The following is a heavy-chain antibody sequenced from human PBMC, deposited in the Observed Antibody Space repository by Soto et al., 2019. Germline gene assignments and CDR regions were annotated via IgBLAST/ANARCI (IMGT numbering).Heavy chain of an antibody. CDR1: GGTFSSYA. Sequence: GASVKVSCKASGGTFSSYAISWVRQAPGQGLEWMGGIIPIFGTANYAQKFQGRVTITADESTSTAYMELSSLRSEDTAVYYCARDITGRAYGMDVWGQGTTVTVSS. D-gene: IGHD1-20*01. CDR3: ARDITGRAYGMDV. V-gene: IGHV1-69*13. CDR2: IIPIFGTA. J-gene: IGHJ6*02.